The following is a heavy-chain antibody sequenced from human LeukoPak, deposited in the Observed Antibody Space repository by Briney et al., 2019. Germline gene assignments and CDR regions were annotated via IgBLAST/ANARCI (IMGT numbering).Heavy chain of an antibody. J-gene: IGHJ4*02. CDR3: ATTPDYDILTGYLAYDY. D-gene: IGHD3-9*01. V-gene: IGHV4-34*01. CDR1: GGSFSGYF. CDR2: INHRGST. Sequence: SETLSLTCAVYGGSFSGYFWSWIRQPPGKGLGWIGEINHRGSTYYNPSLKSRVTTLVDTSKKQISLELRSVTAADTAVYYCATTPDYDILTGYLAYDYWGQGTLVTVSS.